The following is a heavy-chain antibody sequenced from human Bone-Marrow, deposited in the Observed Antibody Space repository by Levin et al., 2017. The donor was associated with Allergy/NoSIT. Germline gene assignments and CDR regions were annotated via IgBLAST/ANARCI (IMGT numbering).Heavy chain of an antibody. CDR2: INTNTGNP. J-gene: IGHJ6*03. Sequence: ASVKVSCKASGYTFTSYAMNWVRQAPGQGLEWMGWINTNTGNPTYAQGFTGRFVFSLDTSVSTAYLQISSLKAEDTAVYYCARAKDDYIWGSYRSDYYYYYMDGWGKGTTVTVSS. D-gene: IGHD3-16*02. V-gene: IGHV7-4-1*02. CDR3: ARAKDDYIWGSYRSDYYYYYMDG. CDR1: GYTFTSYA.